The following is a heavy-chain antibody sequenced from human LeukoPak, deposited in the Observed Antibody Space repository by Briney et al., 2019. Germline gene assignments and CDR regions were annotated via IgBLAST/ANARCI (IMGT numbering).Heavy chain of an antibody. CDR1: GFTLSSYW. Sequence: PGGSLRLSCAASGFTLSSYWMSWVRQAPRKGLEWVANIKQDGSEKYYVDSLKGRFTISRDNDKYSRYLQMNSLRAEDTAVYYCASYYYYGSGSYYIAFDYWGQGTLVTVSS. CDR3: ASYYYYGSGSYYIAFDY. CDR2: IKQDGSEK. D-gene: IGHD3-10*01. V-gene: IGHV3-7*01. J-gene: IGHJ4*02.